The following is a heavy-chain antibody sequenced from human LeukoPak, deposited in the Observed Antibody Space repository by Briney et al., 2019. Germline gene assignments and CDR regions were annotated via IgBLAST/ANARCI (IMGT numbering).Heavy chain of an antibody. Sequence: GSSVKVSCKASGGTFSSYAISWVRQAPGQGLEWMGRINPNSGGTNYAQKFQGRVTMTRDTSISTAYMELSRLRSDDTAVYYCARDGLVRRKVLLWFGELNNWGQGTLVTVSS. J-gene: IGHJ4*02. CDR3: ARDGLVRRKVLLWFGELNN. D-gene: IGHD3-10*01. V-gene: IGHV1-2*06. CDR1: GGTFSSYA. CDR2: INPNSGGT.